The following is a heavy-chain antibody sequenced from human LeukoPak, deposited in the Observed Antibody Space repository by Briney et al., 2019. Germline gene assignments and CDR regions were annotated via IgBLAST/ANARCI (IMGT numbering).Heavy chain of an antibody. V-gene: IGHV3-30-3*01. J-gene: IGHJ4*02. CDR1: GFTFSSYA. CDR2: ISYDGSNK. D-gene: IGHD3-10*01. Sequence: GGSLRLSCAASGFTFSSYAMHWVRQAPGKGLEWVAVISYDGSNKYYADSVKGRFTISRDNSKNTLYLQMNSLRAEDTALYYCAKDHDYGSGSYVDYWGQGTLVTVAS. CDR3: AKDHDYGSGSYVDY.